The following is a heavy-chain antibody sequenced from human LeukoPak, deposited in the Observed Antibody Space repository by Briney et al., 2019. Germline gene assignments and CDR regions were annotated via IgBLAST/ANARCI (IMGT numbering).Heavy chain of an antibody. D-gene: IGHD3-22*01. CDR1: GGSISSYY. CDR2: IYYSGST. Sequence: SETLSLTCTVSGGSISSYYWSWIRQPPGKGLEWIGYIYYSGSTDCNPPLKSRVTISVDTSKNQFSLKLSSVTAADTAVYYCARDRVSYDSSGLDAFDIWGQGTMVTVSS. CDR3: ARDRVSYDSSGLDAFDI. V-gene: IGHV4-59*01. J-gene: IGHJ3*02.